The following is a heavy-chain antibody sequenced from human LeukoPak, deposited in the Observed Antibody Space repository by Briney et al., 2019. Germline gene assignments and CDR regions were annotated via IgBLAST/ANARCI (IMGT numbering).Heavy chain of an antibody. CDR3: ARDRHIVVVPAAIPEANAFDI. Sequence: GGSLRLSCAASGFTFSSYGMHWVRQAPGKGLEWVAVIWYDGSNKYYADSVKGRFTIFRDNSKNTLYLQMNSLRAEDTAVYYCARDRHIVVVPAAIPEANAFDIWGQGTMVTVSS. V-gene: IGHV3-33*01. CDR1: GFTFSSYG. D-gene: IGHD2-2*01. J-gene: IGHJ3*02. CDR2: IWYDGSNK.